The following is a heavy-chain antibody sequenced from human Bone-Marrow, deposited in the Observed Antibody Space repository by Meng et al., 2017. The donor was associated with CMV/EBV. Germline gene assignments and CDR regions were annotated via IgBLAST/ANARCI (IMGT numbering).Heavy chain of an antibody. D-gene: IGHD5-12*01. CDR3: ARSVAMVSWFDT. Sequence: SETLSLTCTVSGGSISSSSYYWGWIRQPPGKGLEWIGSIYYSGSTYYNTSLKSRVTISVDTSKNQFSLKLSSVTAADTAVYDCARSVAMVSWFDTWGQGTLVTVSS. CDR1: GGSISSSSYY. V-gene: IGHV4-39*07. CDR2: IYYSGST. J-gene: IGHJ5*02.